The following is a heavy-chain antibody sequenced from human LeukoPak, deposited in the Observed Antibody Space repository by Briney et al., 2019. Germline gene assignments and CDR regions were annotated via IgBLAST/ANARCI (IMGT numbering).Heavy chain of an antibody. Sequence: GASVKVSCKASGYTFTSYGISWVRQAPGQGLEWMGWISAYNGNTNYAQKLQGRVTMTTDTSTSTAYMELRSLRSDDTAVYYCARVITMIEVGGAFDIWGQGTMVTVSS. CDR1: GYTFTSYG. CDR2: ISAYNGNT. J-gene: IGHJ3*02. D-gene: IGHD3-22*01. CDR3: ARVITMIEVGGAFDI. V-gene: IGHV1-18*01.